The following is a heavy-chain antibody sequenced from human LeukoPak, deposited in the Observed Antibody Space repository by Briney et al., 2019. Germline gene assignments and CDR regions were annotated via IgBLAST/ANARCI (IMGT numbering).Heavy chain of an antibody. CDR2: INPSGSST. J-gene: IGHJ4*02. D-gene: IGHD6-19*01. Sequence: ASVKVSCKASGYTFTSYYMHWVRQAPGQGLEWMGIINPSGSSTSYAQKFQGRVTMSRDTSTSTVYMELSSLRSEDTAVYYCARYSSGWLLDYWGQGTLVTVSS. V-gene: IGHV1-46*01. CDR3: ARYSSGWLLDY. CDR1: GYTFTSYY.